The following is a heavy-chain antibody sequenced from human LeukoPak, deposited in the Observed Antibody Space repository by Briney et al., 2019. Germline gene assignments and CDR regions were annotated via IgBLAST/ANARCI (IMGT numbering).Heavy chain of an antibody. CDR3: AKDQKNYYDNTGLHY. J-gene: IGHJ4*02. Sequence: GGSLILSCAACGFTFSSYAMSWVRQAPGKGLEWVSAISGSGGSAGSTYYADSVKGRFTISRDNSKNTLYLQMNSLRAEDTAVYYCAKDQKNYYDNTGLHYWAQATLVTVSS. CDR2: ISGSGGSAGST. D-gene: IGHD3-22*01. V-gene: IGHV3-23*01. CDR1: GFTFSSYA.